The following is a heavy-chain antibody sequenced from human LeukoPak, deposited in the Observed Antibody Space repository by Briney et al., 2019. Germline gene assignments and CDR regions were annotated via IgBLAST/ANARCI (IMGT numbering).Heavy chain of an antibody. J-gene: IGHJ4*02. CDR3: ARGAAGYSYG. CDR2: ISKST. Sequence: KTSETLSLTCTVSGGSISSGDYYWGWIRQPPGKGLEWIGSISKSTYYNPSLKSRVTISVDTSKNQLSLKLNSVTAADTAVYYCARGAAGYSYGWGQGTLVTVSS. CDR1: GGSISSGDYY. V-gene: IGHV4-39*01. D-gene: IGHD5-18*01.